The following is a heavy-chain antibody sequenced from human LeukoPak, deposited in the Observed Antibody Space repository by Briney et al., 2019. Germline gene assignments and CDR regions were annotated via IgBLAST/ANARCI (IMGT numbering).Heavy chain of an antibody. J-gene: IGHJ4*02. CDR1: GFTFSSYG. Sequence: GGSLRLSCAASGFTFSSYGMHWVRQAPGKGLEWVAVISYDGSNKYYADSVKGRFTISRDNSKSTLYLQMNSLRAEDTAVYYCAKDLVYALDYWGQGTLVTVSS. CDR3: AKDLVYALDY. V-gene: IGHV3-30*18. CDR2: ISYDGSNK. D-gene: IGHD2-8*01.